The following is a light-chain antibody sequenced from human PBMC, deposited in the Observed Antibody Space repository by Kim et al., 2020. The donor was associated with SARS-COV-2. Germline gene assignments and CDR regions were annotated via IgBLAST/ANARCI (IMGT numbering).Light chain of an antibody. J-gene: IGLJ1*01. CDR3: LLYSGGAHV. CDR2: YTS. Sequence: PGGTVTLTGASSTGAVTSGYYPNWFQQKPGQAPRALIYYTSNRHSWTPARFSGSLLGGKATLTLSGVQPEDEAEYYCLLYSGGAHVFGTGTKVTVL. CDR1: TGAVTSGYY. V-gene: IGLV7-43*01.